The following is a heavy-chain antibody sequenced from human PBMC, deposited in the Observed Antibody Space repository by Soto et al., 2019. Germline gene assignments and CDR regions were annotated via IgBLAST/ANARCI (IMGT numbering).Heavy chain of an antibody. D-gene: IGHD3-10*01. Sequence: EVQLVESGGGLAKPGGSLRLSCAASGFGFSGYIMNWVRQAPGKGLEWVSSISSRSSYIYYADSVRGRFTISRDNANDSLYLQMNSLRAEDTAVYYCTRDSFYGSKDIDYWGQGTLVIVSS. CDR2: ISSRSSYI. CDR1: GFGFSGYI. CDR3: TRDSFYGSKDIDY. V-gene: IGHV3-21*06. J-gene: IGHJ4*02.